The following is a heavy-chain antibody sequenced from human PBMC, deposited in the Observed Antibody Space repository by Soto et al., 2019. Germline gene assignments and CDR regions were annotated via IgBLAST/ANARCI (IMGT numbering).Heavy chain of an antibody. V-gene: IGHV3-15*07. D-gene: IGHD6-13*01. CDR3: TTGKDRQQLVRDY. CDR2: IKSKTDGGTT. J-gene: IGHJ4*02. Sequence: GGSLRLSCAASGFTFSNAWMNWVRQAPGKGLEWVGRIKSKTDGGTTDYAAPVKGRFTISRDDSKNTLYLQMNSLKTEDTAVYYCTTGKDRQQLVRDYWGQGTLVTVSS. CDR1: GFTFSNAW.